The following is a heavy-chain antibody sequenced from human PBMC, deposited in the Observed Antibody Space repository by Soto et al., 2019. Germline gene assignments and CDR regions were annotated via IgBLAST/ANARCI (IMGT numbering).Heavy chain of an antibody. CDR1: GFTFSSYA. CDR2: ISGSGGST. Sequence: GGSLRLSCAASGFTFSSYAMSWVRQAPGKGLEWVSAISGSGGSTYYADSVKGRFTISRDNSKNTLYLQMNSLRAEDTAVYYCAKDKQGSYYYDSSGYLDYWGQGTLVTVSS. D-gene: IGHD3-22*01. J-gene: IGHJ4*02. CDR3: AKDKQGSYYYDSSGYLDY. V-gene: IGHV3-23*01.